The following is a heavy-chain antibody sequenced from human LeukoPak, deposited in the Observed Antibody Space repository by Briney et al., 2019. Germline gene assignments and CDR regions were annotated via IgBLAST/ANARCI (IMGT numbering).Heavy chain of an antibody. CDR3: ARKSGSYFGNKSEFDY. J-gene: IGHJ4*02. Sequence: ASVKVSCKASGGTYSSYAISWVRQAPGQGLEWMGWMNPNSGNTGYAQKFQGRVTMTRNTSISTAYMELSSLRSEDTAVFYCARKSGSYFGNKSEFDYWGQGTLVTVSS. CDR2: MNPNSGNT. D-gene: IGHD1-26*01. CDR1: GGTYSSYA. V-gene: IGHV1-8*02.